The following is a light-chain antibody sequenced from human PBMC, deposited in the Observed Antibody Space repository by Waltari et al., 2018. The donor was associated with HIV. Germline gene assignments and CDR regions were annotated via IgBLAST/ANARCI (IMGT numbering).Light chain of an antibody. J-gene: IGKJ4*01. V-gene: IGKV3-15*01. CDR3: QQYNNWPPLT. Sequence: TQSPATLSVSPGERATLSCRASQSVSSNLAWYQQKPGQAPRLLIYGASTRATGIPARFSGSGSGTEFTLTISSLQSEDFAVYYCQQYNNWPPLTFGGGTKVEIK. CDR1: QSVSSN. CDR2: GAS.